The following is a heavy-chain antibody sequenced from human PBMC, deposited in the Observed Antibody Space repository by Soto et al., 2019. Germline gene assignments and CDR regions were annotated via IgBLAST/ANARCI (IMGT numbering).Heavy chain of an antibody. J-gene: IGHJ4*02. Sequence: GGSLRLSCAASGFTFSSYAMSWVRQAPGKGLEWVSAISGSGGSTYYADSVKGRFTISRDNSKNTLYLQMNSLRAEDTAVYYCARYDFWSGYYLSPLDYWGQGTLVTVSS. CDR3: ARYDFWSGYYLSPLDY. V-gene: IGHV3-23*01. D-gene: IGHD3-3*01. CDR2: ISGSGGST. CDR1: GFTFSSYA.